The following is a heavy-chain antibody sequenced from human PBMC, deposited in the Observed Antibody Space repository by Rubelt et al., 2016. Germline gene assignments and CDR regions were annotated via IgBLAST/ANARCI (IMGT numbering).Heavy chain of an antibody. D-gene: IGHD3-10*01. CDR2: INHSGST. V-gene: IGHV4-34*01. J-gene: IGHJ6*02. CDR3: ARGRGGFGHYYYYGMDV. CDR1: GGSFSGYY. Sequence: QVQLQQWGAGLLKPSETLSLTCAVYGGSFSGYYWSWIRQPPGKGLEWIGEINHSGSTNYNPSLKSRVTISVDTSKNQFSLKLSSVTAADTAVYYCARGRGGFGHYYYYGMDVWGQGTTVTVSS.